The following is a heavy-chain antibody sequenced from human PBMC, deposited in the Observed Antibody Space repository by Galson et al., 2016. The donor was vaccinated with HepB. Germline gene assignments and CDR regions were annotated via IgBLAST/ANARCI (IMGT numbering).Heavy chain of an antibody. J-gene: IGHJ5*02. CDR1: GDSIRSDSDY. CDR2: IFYTGTT. CDR3: ARHGELDSDRGWFDP. D-gene: IGHD1-1*01. Sequence: SETLSLTCIVSGDSIRSDSDYWGWVRQSPGKGLEWIGSIFYTGTTYYNPSLKSRLTIFLGTSSNQFSLRLRSVTAADTALYSCARHGELDSDRGWFDPWGQGTLVTVSS. V-gene: IGHV4-39*01.